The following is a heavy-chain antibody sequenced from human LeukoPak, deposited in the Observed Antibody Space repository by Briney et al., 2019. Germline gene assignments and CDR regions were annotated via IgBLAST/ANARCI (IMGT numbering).Heavy chain of an antibody. CDR2: LSYDGGNK. D-gene: IGHD2/OR15-2a*01. CDR3: ARGHRSNYYLNFDY. Sequence: GGSLRLSCAASGFTFSTYGMHWVRQAPGKGLEWVAVLSYDGGNKYYADSVKGRFTISRDNSKNTLYLQMNSLRAEDTAVYYCARGHRSNYYLNFDYWGQGTLVTVSS. J-gene: IGHJ4*02. V-gene: IGHV3-30*03. CDR1: GFTFSTYG.